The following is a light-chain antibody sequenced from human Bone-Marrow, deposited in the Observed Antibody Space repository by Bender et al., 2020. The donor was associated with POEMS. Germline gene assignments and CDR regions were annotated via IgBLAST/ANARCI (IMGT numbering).Light chain of an antibody. CDR1: SSNIGTNY. V-gene: IGLV1-47*01. CDR3: AAWDASLSAVL. J-gene: IGLJ3*02. Sequence: QSVLTQAPSASGTPGQRVTISCSGSSSNIGTNYVYWYKHFPGTSPELLIYRNDQRPSGVPDRLSGSKSGTSASLAISWLRSEDEADYYCAAWDASLSAVLFGGGTKLSVL. CDR2: RND.